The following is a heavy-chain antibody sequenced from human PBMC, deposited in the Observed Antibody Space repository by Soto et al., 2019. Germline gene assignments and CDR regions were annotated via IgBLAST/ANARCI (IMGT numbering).Heavy chain of an antibody. CDR2: IYAGGGT. CDR1: GFIVSSNY. D-gene: IGHD2-8*01. J-gene: IGHJ4*02. Sequence: PGGSLRLSCAVSGFIVSSNYMASVRQAPGKGLKWVSSIYAGGGTYYSDSVQCRFTISRDISKNTVSLQINSLRAEDTAVYYCERVMVYCPTEFAYWGQR. V-gene: IGHV3-53*01. CDR3: ERVMVYCPTEFAY.